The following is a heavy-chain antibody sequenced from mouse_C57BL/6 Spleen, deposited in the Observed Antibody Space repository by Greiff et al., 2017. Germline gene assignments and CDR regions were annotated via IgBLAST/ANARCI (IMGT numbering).Heavy chain of an antibody. Sequence: EVQRVESGGGLVKPGGSLKLSCAASGFTFSDYGMHWVRQAPEKGLEWVAYISSGSSTIYYADTVKGRFTISRDNAKNTLFLQMTSLRSEDTAMYYCASGKLGRGGYFDVWGTGTTVTVSS. V-gene: IGHV5-17*01. CDR3: ASGKLGRGGYFDV. CDR2: ISSGSSTI. D-gene: IGHD4-1*01. J-gene: IGHJ1*03. CDR1: GFTFSDYG.